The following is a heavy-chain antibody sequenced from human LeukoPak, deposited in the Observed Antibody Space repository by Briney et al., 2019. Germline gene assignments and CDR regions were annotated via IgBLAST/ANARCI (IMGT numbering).Heavy chain of an antibody. J-gene: IGHJ4*02. CDR3: ARWRTARTGFDY. Sequence: SETLSLTCTVSGGSISSNSYYWGWIRQPPGKGLEWIGSIYYSGSPYYNPSLKSRVTISVDTSKNQFSLKVISVTAADTAVYYSARWRTARTGFDYWGQGTLVTVSS. CDR1: GGSISSNSYY. V-gene: IGHV4-39*01. CDR2: IYYSGSP. D-gene: IGHD3/OR15-3a*01.